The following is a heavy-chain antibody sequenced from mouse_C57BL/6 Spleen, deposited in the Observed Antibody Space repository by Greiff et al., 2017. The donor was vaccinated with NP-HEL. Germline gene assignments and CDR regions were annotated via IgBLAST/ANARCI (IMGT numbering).Heavy chain of an antibody. CDR3: ARSGASWAAWLAY. Sequence: EVQRVESGPELVKPGASVKIPCKASGYTFTDYNMDWVKQSHGKSLEWIGDINPNNGGTIYNQKFKGKATLTVDKSSSTAYMELRSLTSEDTAVYDVARSGASWAAWLAYWGQGTLVTVSA. D-gene: IGHD6-1*01. CDR1: GYTFTDYN. J-gene: IGHJ3*01. CDR2: INPNNGGT. V-gene: IGHV1-18*01.